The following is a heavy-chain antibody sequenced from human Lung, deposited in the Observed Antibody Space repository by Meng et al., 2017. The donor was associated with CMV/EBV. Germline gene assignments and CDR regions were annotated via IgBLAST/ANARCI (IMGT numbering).Heavy chain of an antibody. CDR2: INPNSGGT. D-gene: IGHD1-26*01. Sequence: KASGYTFTGYYLHWGRQAPGQGLEWMGWINPNSGGTNYAQKFQGRVTMTRDTSISTAYMELSRLRSDDTAVYYCARIASSGSYYPFDYWGQGTLVTVSS. V-gene: IGHV1-2*02. CDR3: ARIASSGSYYPFDY. CDR1: GYTFTGYY. J-gene: IGHJ4*02.